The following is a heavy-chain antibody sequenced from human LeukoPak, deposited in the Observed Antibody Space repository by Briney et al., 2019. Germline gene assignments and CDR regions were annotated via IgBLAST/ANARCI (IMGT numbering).Heavy chain of an antibody. Sequence: GGSLRLSCAASGFTFSNYWMGWVRQAPGKGLEWVANIKTDGYDKYYADSLKGRFTISRDNAKSSLYLQMDSLRAEDTAVYYCARDEMIPEYFDYWGQGTLVTVSS. D-gene: IGHD3-22*01. V-gene: IGHV3-7*01. CDR3: ARDEMIPEYFDY. J-gene: IGHJ4*02. CDR1: GFTFSNYW. CDR2: IKTDGYDK.